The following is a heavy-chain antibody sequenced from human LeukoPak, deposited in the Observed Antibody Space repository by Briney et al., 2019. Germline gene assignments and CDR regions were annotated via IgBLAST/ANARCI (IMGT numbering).Heavy chain of an antibody. CDR2: IRFDGNNK. V-gene: IGHV3-30*02. CDR1: GFTFSSYG. Sequence: PGGSLRLSCAASGFTFSSYGMHWVRQAPGKGLEWVAFIRFDGNNKYYADSVKGRFTISRDNSKNTLYLQMNSLRAEDTAVYYCAKKAESPVTYYYFDYWGQGTLVTVSS. CDR3: AKKAESPVTYYYFDY. D-gene: IGHD4-17*01. J-gene: IGHJ4*02.